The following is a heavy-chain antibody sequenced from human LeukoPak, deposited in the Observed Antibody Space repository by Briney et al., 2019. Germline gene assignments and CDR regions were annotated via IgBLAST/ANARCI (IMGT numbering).Heavy chain of an antibody. CDR2: INPNSGGT. Sequence: ASVKVSCKASGYTFTGYCMHWVRQAPGQGLEWMGWINPNSGGTNYAQKSQGRVTMTRDTSISTAYMELSRLRSDDTAVYYCARDLYGGNSPYYYYYGMDVWGQGTTVTVSS. CDR3: ARDLYGGNSPYYYYYGMDV. V-gene: IGHV1-2*02. CDR1: GYTFTGYC. D-gene: IGHD4-23*01. J-gene: IGHJ6*02.